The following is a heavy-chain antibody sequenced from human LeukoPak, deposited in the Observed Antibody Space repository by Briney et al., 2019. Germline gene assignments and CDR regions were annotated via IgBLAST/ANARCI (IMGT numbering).Heavy chain of an antibody. CDR2: ISSVATTI. CDR1: GFTFRDAA. Sequence: MPGGSLRLSCAASGFTFRDAAMTWVRQAPGKGLEWVSYISSVATTIYYADSVRGRFTISRDNAKNSLYLQMNSLRAEDTAFYYCARAIGYNSGFPTFTYWGQGTLVTVSS. D-gene: IGHD5-18*01. V-gene: IGHV3-11*04. J-gene: IGHJ4*02. CDR3: ARAIGYNSGFPTFTY.